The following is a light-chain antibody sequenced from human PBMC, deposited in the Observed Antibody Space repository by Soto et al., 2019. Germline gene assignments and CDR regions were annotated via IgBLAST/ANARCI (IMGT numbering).Light chain of an antibody. J-gene: IGKJ4*01. CDR1: QSVSTY. Sequence: EIVLTQSPATLSLSPGERATLSCRASQSVSTYLAWYQQKPGQAPRLLIYDASNRAAGIPARFSGSGSGTDFTLTISRLEPEDFAVYYCQQYGSLPGTFGGGTKVEIK. V-gene: IGKV3-11*01. CDR3: QQYGSLPGT. CDR2: DAS.